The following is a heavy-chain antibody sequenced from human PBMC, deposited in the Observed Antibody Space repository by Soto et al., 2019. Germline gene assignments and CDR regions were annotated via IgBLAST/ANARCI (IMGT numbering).Heavy chain of an antibody. CDR2: INHSGST. J-gene: IGHJ6*03. Sequence: SETLSLTCAVYGGSFSGYYWSWIRQPPGKGLEWIGEINHSGSTNYNPSLKSRVTISVDTSKNQFSLKLSSVTAADTAVYYCARGKSYRLGYCSGGSCYSSGVSGNYYYYYMDVWGKGTTVTVSS. V-gene: IGHV4-34*01. CDR3: ARGKSYRLGYCSGGSCYSSGVSGNYYYYYMDV. CDR1: GGSFSGYY. D-gene: IGHD2-15*01.